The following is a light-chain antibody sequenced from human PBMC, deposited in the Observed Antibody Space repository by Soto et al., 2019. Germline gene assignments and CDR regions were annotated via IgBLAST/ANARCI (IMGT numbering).Light chain of an antibody. J-gene: IGLJ1*01. V-gene: IGLV1-44*01. Sequence: QSVLTQPPSASGTPGQRVTISCSGSSSNIGSNTVNWYQQLPGTAPKLLMYSFNERPSGVPDRFSGSRSGTSASLAIRGLQFEDEGDYYCAAWDDSLKGYVFGTGTKVTVL. CDR2: SFN. CDR1: SSNIGSNT. CDR3: AAWDDSLKGYV.